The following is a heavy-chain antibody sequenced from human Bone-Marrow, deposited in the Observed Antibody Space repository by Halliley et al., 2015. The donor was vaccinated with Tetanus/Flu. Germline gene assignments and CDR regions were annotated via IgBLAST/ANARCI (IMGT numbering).Heavy chain of an antibody. CDR1: GFTFSHAW. CDR2: IKKKTDGETT. Sequence: SLRLSCAASGFTFSHAWMTWVRQAPGKGLEWVGRIKKKTDGETTDYAAPVKGRFTISRDDSKATLYLQMNSLKTEDTGVYYCATEQQMASPGFDSWGQGTLVTVSS. V-gene: IGHV3-15*05. CDR3: ATEQQMASPGFDS. D-gene: IGHD6-13*01. J-gene: IGHJ4*02.